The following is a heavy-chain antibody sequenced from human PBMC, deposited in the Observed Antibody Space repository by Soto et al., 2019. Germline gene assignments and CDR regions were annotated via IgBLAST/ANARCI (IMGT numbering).Heavy chain of an antibody. CDR2: IIPIFGTA. CDR1: GGTFSSYA. D-gene: IGHD2-2*01. V-gene: IGHV1-69*13. J-gene: IGHJ3*02. Sequence: SVKVSCKASGGTFSSYAISCVRQAPGQGLEWMGGIIPIFGTANYAQKFQGRVTITADESTSTAYMELSSLRSEDTAVYYCARPIVVVPAASVRDAFDIWGQGTMVTVSS. CDR3: ARPIVVVPAASVRDAFDI.